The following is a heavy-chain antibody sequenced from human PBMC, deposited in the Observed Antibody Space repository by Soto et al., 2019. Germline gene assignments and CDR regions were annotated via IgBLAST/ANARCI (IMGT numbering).Heavy chain of an antibody. V-gene: IGHV3-30*18. CDR3: ANAHRTGTTYYYYGMDV. CDR2: ISYDGSNK. Sequence: GGSLRLSCAASGFTFSSYGMHWVRQAPGKGLEWVAVISYDGSNKYYADSVKGRFTISRDNSKNTLYLQMNSLRAEDTAVYYCANAHRTGTTYYYYGMDVWGQGTTVTVSS. D-gene: IGHD1-1*01. J-gene: IGHJ6*02. CDR1: GFTFSSYG.